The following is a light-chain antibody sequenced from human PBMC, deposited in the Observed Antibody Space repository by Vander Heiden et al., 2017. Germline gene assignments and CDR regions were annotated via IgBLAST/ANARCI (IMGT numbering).Light chain of an antibody. Sequence: QSALTQPASVSGSPGLSISISCTGTSSDVGTYNSVYWYQQHPGEAPKLIIYGVTNRPSGVSNRFSGSKSGDTASLTISGLQAEDEADYFCSSYTTSDTVIFGGGTKLTVL. V-gene: IGLV2-14*01. J-gene: IGLJ2*01. CDR1: SSDVGTYNS. CDR3: SSYTTSDTVI. CDR2: GVT.